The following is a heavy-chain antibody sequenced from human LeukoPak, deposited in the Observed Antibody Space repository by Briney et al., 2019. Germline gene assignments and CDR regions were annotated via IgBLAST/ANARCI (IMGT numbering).Heavy chain of an antibody. D-gene: IGHD5-18*01. Sequence: GASVKVSCKASGYTFTGYYMHWVRQAPGQGLEWMGWINPNSGGTNYAQKFQGRVTMTADESTTTAYMDLNYLGSDDTAIYFCARATSANEYSYGFHFDHWGQGTLVTVSS. J-gene: IGHJ4*02. CDR1: GYTFTGYY. CDR3: ARATSANEYSYGFHFDH. CDR2: INPNSGGT. V-gene: IGHV1-2*02.